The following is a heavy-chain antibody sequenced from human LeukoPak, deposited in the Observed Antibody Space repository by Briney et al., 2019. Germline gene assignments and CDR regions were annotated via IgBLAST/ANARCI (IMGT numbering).Heavy chain of an antibody. V-gene: IGHV3-11*04. D-gene: IGHD2/OR15-2a*01. J-gene: IGHJ5*02. CDR2: ISSSGSTI. CDR1: GFTFSDYY. Sequence: GGSLRLSCAASGFTFSDYYMSWIRQAPGKGLERVSYISSSGSTIYYADSVKGRFTISRDNAKNSLYLQMNSLRAEDTAVYYCARGKTSQNIVTRKTYNWFDPWGQGTLVTVSS. CDR3: ARGKTSQNIVTRKTYNWFDP.